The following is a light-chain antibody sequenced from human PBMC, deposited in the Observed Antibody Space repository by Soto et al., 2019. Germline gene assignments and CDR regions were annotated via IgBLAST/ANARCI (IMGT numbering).Light chain of an antibody. Sequence: EIVLTQSPGTLSLSPGERATLSCRARQSVSSSYLAWYQQKPGQAPRILIYGASSRATGIPDRFSGSGSGTDFTLTISSLEPEDFAVYYCQQYGSSPPALTFGRGTKVDIK. J-gene: IGKJ4*01. V-gene: IGKV3-20*01. CDR2: GAS. CDR1: QSVSSSY. CDR3: QQYGSSPPALT.